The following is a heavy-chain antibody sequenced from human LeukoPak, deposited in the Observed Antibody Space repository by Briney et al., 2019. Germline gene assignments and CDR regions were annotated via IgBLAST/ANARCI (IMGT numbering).Heavy chain of an antibody. CDR2: IRSKAYGGTT. CDR3: TRVQGYYDSSGPLDY. Sequence: GGSLRLSCTASGFTFGDYAMSWVRQAPGKGLEWVGFIRSKAYGGTTEYAASVKGRFTISRDDSKSIAYLQMNSLKTEDTAVYYCTRVQGYYDSSGPLDYWGQGTLVTVSS. V-gene: IGHV3-49*04. CDR1: GFTFGDYA. J-gene: IGHJ4*02. D-gene: IGHD3-22*01.